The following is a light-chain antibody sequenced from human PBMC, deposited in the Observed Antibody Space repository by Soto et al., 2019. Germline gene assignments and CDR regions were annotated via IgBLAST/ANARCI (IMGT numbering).Light chain of an antibody. CDR1: TSNIGSNT. J-gene: IGLJ3*02. CDR2: SSN. Sequence: SVLTQPPSASGTPGQRVTISCSGSTSNIGSNTVNWYQQLPGTAPKLLIYSSNQRPSGVPDRFSGSKSGTSASLAISGLQSDDEADYYCAAWDDSLNGFWVFGGGPKVTVL. V-gene: IGLV1-44*01. CDR3: AAWDDSLNGFWV.